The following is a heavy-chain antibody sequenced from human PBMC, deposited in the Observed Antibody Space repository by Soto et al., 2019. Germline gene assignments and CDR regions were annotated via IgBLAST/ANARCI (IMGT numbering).Heavy chain of an antibody. D-gene: IGHD3-22*01. CDR1: GFTFSSYA. CDR3: AKGGGSKDYYDTSGYYLYYYYAMDV. V-gene: IGHV3-23*01. CDR2: LSGSGVST. J-gene: IGHJ6*02. Sequence: EVQLLESGGGLVQPGGSLRLSCAASGFTFSSYAMTWVRQAPGKGLEWVSALSGSGVSTYYADSVKGRFTISRDNYKNTPYLQMNSLRAEDTAVYYCAKGGGSKDYYDTSGYYLYYYYAMDVWGQGTTVTVSS.